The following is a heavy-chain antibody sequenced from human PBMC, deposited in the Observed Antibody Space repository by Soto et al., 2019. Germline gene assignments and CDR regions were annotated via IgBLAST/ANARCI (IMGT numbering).Heavy chain of an antibody. J-gene: IGHJ4*02. V-gene: IGHV1-18*01. CDR2: STHTGNT. Sequence: QVQLVQSGPEVKKPGASVKVSCKTSGYTFTHYVINWVRQAPGQELDWMGFSTHTGNTKYAQKFEGRVAMTTDTSSSTAYMEVRSLRSDDTALYYCARSGEHPLDYCGQGTPVTVSS. CDR1: GYTFTHYV. CDR3: ARSGEHPLDY. D-gene: IGHD3-10*01.